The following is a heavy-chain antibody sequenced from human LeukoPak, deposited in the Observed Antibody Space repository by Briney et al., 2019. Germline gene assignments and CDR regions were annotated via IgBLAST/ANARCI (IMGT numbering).Heavy chain of an antibody. V-gene: IGHV3-66*01. J-gene: IGHJ6*02. CDR3: ASPAAAGYFTSYYYYYYGMDV. D-gene: IGHD6-13*01. Sequence: GGSLRLSCAASGFTVSSNHMSWVRQAPGKGLEWVSVIYSGGSTYYADSVKGRFTISRDNSKNTLYLQMNSLRAEDTAVYYCASPAAAGYFTSYYYYYYGMDVWGQGTTVTVSS. CDR2: IYSGGST. CDR1: GFTVSSNH.